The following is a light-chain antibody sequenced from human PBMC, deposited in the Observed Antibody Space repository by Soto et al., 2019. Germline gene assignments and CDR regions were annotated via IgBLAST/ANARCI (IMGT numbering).Light chain of an antibody. CDR2: AAS. CDR1: QGIRND. Sequence: AIQMTQSPSSLSASVGDRVTITCRASQGIRNDLGWYQQKPGKGPKLLIYAASSLHSGVPSRLSGSGSGTDFTLTIGSLQPEAFATYSCLQDYNYPPLTFGGGTKLEIK. V-gene: IGKV1-6*02. J-gene: IGKJ4*01. CDR3: LQDYNYPPLT.